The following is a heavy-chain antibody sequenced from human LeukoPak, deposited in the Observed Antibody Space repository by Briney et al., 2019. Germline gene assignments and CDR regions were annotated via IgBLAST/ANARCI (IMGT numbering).Heavy chain of an antibody. J-gene: IGHJ4*02. CDR1: GYTFTSYG. Sequence: ASVKVSCKASGYTFTSYGIIWVRQAPGQGLEWMGWISAYNGNTNYAQKLQGRVTMTTDTSTSTAYMELRSLRSDDTAVYYCARAVLRYFRGDFDYWGQGTLVTVSS. V-gene: IGHV1-18*01. CDR3: ARAVLRYFRGDFDY. D-gene: IGHD3-9*01. CDR2: ISAYNGNT.